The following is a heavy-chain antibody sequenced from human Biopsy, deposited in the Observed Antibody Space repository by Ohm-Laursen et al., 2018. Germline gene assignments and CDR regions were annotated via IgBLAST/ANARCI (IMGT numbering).Heavy chain of an antibody. V-gene: IGHV4-39*01. Sequence: SDTLSLTCSVSGDSIATFNYYWGWVRQPPGKGLEWLATIFYSGATYFSRTLESRLTISQDPSSNQFSLRLKYVTAADTGVYYCARIYFYGLGSSDYFFDSWGQGTLVTVSS. CDR2: IFYSGAT. CDR1: GDSIATFNYY. J-gene: IGHJ4*02. D-gene: IGHD3-10*01. CDR3: ARIYFYGLGSSDYFFDS.